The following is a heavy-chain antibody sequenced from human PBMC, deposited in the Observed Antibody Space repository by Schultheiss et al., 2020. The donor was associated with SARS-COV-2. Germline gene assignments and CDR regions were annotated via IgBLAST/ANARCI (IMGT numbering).Heavy chain of an antibody. J-gene: IGHJ6*02. CDR1: GGSISSGGYY. CDR2: IYYSGST. Sequence: SQTLSLTCTVSGGSISSGGYYWSWIRQHPGKGLEWIGYIYYSGSTYYNPSLKSLVTISVDKSKNQFSLKLSSVTAADTAVYYCVKDQGNGIEVYYYYGMDVWGQGTTVTVSS. D-gene: IGHD4-23*01. CDR3: VKDQGNGIEVYYYYGMDV. V-gene: IGHV4-31*01.